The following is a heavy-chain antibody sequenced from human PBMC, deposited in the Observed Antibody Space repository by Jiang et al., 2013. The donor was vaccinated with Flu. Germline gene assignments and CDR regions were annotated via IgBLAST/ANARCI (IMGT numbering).Heavy chain of an antibody. CDR1: GYTFTSYG. Sequence: SVKVSCKASGYTFTSYGISWVRQAPGQGLEWMGWISAYNGNTNYAQKLQGRVTMTTDTSTSTAYMELRSLRSDDTAVYYCARGPPEENPYYYGMDVWGQGTTVTVPS. J-gene: IGHJ6*02. CDR3: ARGPPEENPYYYGMDV. CDR2: ISAYNGNT. V-gene: IGHV1-18*01.